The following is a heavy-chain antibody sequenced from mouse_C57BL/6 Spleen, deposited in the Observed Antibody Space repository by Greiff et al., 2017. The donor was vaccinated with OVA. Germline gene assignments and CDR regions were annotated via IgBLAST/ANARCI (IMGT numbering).Heavy chain of an antibody. J-gene: IGHJ3*01. V-gene: IGHV1-50*01. CDR2: IDPSDSYT. Sequence: QVQLKQPGAELVKPGASVKLSCKASGYTFTSYWMQWVKQRPGQGLEWIGEIDPSDSYTNYNQKFKGKATLTVDTSSSTAYMQLSSLTSEDSAVYYCARGYGSSYRFAYWGQGTLVTVSA. CDR1: GYTFTSYW. D-gene: IGHD1-1*01. CDR3: ARGYGSSYRFAY.